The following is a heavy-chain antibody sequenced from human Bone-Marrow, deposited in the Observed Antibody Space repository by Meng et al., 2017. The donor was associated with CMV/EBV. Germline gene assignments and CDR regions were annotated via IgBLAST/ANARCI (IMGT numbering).Heavy chain of an antibody. CDR2: IIPILGIA. CDR3: AISSKPLQLWFSHFDY. V-gene: IGHV1-69*02. J-gene: IGHJ4*02. CDR1: GGTFSSYT. Sequence: SVKVSCKASGGTFSSYTISWVRQAPGQGLEWMGRIIPILGIANYAQKFQGRVTITADKSTSTAYMELSSLRSEDTAVYYCAISSKPLQLWFSHFDYWGQGTPVTVSS. D-gene: IGHD5-18*01.